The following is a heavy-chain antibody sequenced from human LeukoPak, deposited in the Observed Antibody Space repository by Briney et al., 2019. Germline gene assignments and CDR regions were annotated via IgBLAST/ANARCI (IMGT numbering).Heavy chain of an antibody. Sequence: WGSLRLSCAASGFTFSSYSMNWVRQAPGKGLEWVSSLSSSSDYIYYADSVKGRFTISRDNAKKSLYLQMNSLRAEDTAVYSCARDNLIAAAGTGFDPWGQGTLVTVSS. D-gene: IGHD6-13*01. CDR2: LSSSSDYI. CDR3: ARDNLIAAAGTGFDP. J-gene: IGHJ5*02. CDR1: GFTFSSYS. V-gene: IGHV3-21*01.